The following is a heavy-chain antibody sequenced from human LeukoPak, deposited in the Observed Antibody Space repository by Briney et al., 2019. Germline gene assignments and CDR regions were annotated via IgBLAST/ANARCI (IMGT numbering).Heavy chain of an antibody. Sequence: GGSLRLSCAASGFTFNTYSMNWVRQAPGRGLEWVSSISSWNYFIYYADSVKGRFTISRDNAKNVVYLQMNSLRAEDTAVYYCATESGTYSGTCFDYWGQGTLVTVSS. CDR1: GFTFNTYS. V-gene: IGHV3-21*01. CDR2: ISSWNYFI. CDR3: ATESGTYSGTCFDY. J-gene: IGHJ4*02. D-gene: IGHD1-26*01.